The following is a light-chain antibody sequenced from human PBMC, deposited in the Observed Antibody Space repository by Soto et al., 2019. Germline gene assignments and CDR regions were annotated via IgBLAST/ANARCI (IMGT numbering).Light chain of an antibody. Sequence: EKVLTQSPGTLSLSPGEGATLSCRTSRSVISRFLSWYQQRPGQAPRLLMYDASKRATGIPDRFSGSGSGTEFTLTIRSLEPEDSAVYFCQQYAASPHTFGPGTKVEIK. V-gene: IGKV3-20*01. CDR3: QQYAASPHT. J-gene: IGKJ3*01. CDR1: RSVISRF. CDR2: DAS.